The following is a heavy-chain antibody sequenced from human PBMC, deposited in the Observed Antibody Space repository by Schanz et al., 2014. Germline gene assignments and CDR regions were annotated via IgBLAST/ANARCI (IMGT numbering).Heavy chain of an antibody. CDR1: GYTFTTYY. D-gene: IGHD3-3*01. J-gene: IGHJ4*02. CDR3: ARGFDFWDR. CDR2: ISPYNGNT. Sequence: QVQLVQSGAEVKKPGASMKVSCKASGYTFTTYYMLWVRQAPGQGLEWMGWISPYNGNTNYAQKLQGRLTMTTDTSTSTADMELRSLRSDDTAVYYCARGFDFWDRWGQGTLVIVSS. V-gene: IGHV1-18*01.